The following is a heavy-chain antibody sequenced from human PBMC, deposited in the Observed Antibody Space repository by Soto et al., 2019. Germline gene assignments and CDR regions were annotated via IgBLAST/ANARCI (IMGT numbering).Heavy chain of an antibody. CDR3: AREYLKETITMTVVMDH. D-gene: IGHD3-22*01. CDR1: ADSISSDY. Sequence: SETLSLTCTSADSISSDYWSWIRQPAGKALEWLGRVYIGGETNYNPSLKSRLIMSLDTSKNQFSLNLRSVTAADTAVYYCAREYLKETITMTVVMDHSGQGTQVTVSS. CDR2: VYIGGET. V-gene: IGHV4-4*07. J-gene: IGHJ4*02.